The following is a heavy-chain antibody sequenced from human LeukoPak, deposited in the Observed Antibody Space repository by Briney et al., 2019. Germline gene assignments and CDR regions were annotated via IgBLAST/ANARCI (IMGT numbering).Heavy chain of an antibody. V-gene: IGHV3-23*01. CDR1: GFTFSSYA. CDR2: ISGSGGST. Sequence: PGGSLRLSCAASGFTFSSYAMSWVRQAPGKGLEWVSAISGSGGSTYYADSVKGRFTISRDNSKNTLYLQMNSLRAEDTAVYYCAKDQVKNYLPDYFDYWGQGTLVTVSS. D-gene: IGHD1-7*01. J-gene: IGHJ4*02. CDR3: AKDQVKNYLPDYFDY.